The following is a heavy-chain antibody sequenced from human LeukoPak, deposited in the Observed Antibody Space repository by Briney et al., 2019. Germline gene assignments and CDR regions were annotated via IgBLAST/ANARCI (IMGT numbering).Heavy chain of an antibody. CDR2: IYYSGST. D-gene: IGHD3-16*01. Sequence: SETLSLTCTVSGGSISSYYWSWIRQPPGKGLEWIGYIYYSGSTNYNPSLKSRVTISVDTSKNQFSLKLSSVTAADTAVYYCASLGNYDYVWGTSIFDYWGQGTLVTVSS. CDR1: GGSISSYY. V-gene: IGHV4-59*01. CDR3: ASLGNYDYVWGTSIFDY. J-gene: IGHJ4*02.